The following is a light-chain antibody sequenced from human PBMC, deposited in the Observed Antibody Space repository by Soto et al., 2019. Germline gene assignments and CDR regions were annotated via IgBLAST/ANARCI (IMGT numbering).Light chain of an antibody. Sequence: QSALTQPASVSGSPGQSITITCTGTSSDVGGYNYVSWYQQHPGKAPKLMIYDVSNRPSGVSNRFSGSKSGNTASLTISGLQAEDEADYYCSSYTSSSTPLYVFGTGTKVTDL. CDR2: DVS. J-gene: IGLJ1*01. CDR3: SSYTSSSTPLYV. CDR1: SSDVGGYNY. V-gene: IGLV2-14*01.